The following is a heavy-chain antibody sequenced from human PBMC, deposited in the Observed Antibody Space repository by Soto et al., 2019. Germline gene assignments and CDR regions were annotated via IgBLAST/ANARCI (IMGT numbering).Heavy chain of an antibody. Sequence: GGSLRLSCAASGFTFSDYYMSWIRQAPGKGLEWVSYISSSSSYTNYADSVKGRFTISRDNAKNSLYLQMNSLRAEDTAVYYCARDHTSYYYDSSGYYSDYWGQGTLVTVSS. CDR2: ISSSSSYT. CDR3: ARDHTSYYYDSSGYYSDY. V-gene: IGHV3-11*06. D-gene: IGHD3-22*01. J-gene: IGHJ4*02. CDR1: GFTFSDYY.